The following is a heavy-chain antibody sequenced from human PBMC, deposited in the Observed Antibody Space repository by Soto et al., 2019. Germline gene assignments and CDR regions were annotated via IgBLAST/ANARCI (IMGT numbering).Heavy chain of an antibody. CDR1: GDTVSSNSAA. V-gene: IGHV6-1*01. Sequence: PSQTLSLTGAISGDTVSSNSAAWNWIRQSPSRGLEWLGRTHYRSKWYNDYAVSVKSRITINPDTSKNQFSLQLNSVTPEDTAVYYCGRSVRGHVVKYFDYWGQGTLVTVSS. CDR3: GRSVRGHVVKYFDY. D-gene: IGHD3-10*01. J-gene: IGHJ4*02. CDR2: THYRSKWYN.